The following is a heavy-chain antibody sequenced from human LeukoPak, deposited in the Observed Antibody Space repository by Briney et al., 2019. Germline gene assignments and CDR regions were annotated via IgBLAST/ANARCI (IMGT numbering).Heavy chain of an antibody. CDR1: GFTFNSYG. D-gene: IGHD6-19*01. V-gene: IGHV3-23*01. CDR2: FSGSGAGA. Sequence: GGSPRLSCAASGFTFNSYGMSWVRQAPGKGLEWVSSFSGSGAGAYYADSVKGRFTVSRDNSKNTLYLQMNSLRAEDTAVYYCARGRVAGNGWTFNDYWGQGTLVTVSS. J-gene: IGHJ4*02. CDR3: ARGRVAGNGWTFNDY.